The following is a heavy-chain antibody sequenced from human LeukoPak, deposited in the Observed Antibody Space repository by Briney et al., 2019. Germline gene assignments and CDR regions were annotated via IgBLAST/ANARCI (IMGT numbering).Heavy chain of an antibody. CDR1: GYTFTGYY. D-gene: IGHD6-13*01. CDR3: ARVIAAAAHFDY. J-gene: IGHJ4*02. V-gene: IGHV1-2*02. CDR2: INPNSGGT. Sequence: ASVEVSCKASGYTFTGYYMHWVRQAPGQGLEWMGWINPNSGGTNYAQKFQGRVTMTRDTSISTAYMELSRLRSDDTAVYYCARVIAAAAHFDYWGQGTLVTVSS.